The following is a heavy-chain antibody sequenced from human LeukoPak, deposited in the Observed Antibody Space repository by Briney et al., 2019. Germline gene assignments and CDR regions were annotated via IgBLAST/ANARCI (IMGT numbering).Heavy chain of an antibody. CDR2: IYYSGST. CDR1: GGSISSGGFY. Sequence: SETLSLTCTVSGGSISSGGFYWNWIRQHPGRGLEWIGYIYYSGSTYYNPSLKSRVTISVDTSKNQFSLKLSSVTAADTAVYYCARGLGLRRGAYWGQGTLVTVSS. CDR3: ARGLGLRRGAY. J-gene: IGHJ4*02. V-gene: IGHV4-31*03. D-gene: IGHD3-16*01.